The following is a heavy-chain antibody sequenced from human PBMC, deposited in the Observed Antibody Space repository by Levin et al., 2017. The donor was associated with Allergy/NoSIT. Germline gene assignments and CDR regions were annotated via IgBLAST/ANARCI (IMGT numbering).Heavy chain of an antibody. J-gene: IGHJ3*02. CDR1: GGSIRSPDFY. D-gene: IGHD3-22*01. V-gene: IGHV4-30-4*01. CDR2: ISYSGSA. Sequence: SQTLSLTCNVSGGSIRSPDFYWSWIRQPPGKDLEFIGYISYSGSAYYNPSLKSRLTMSVDTSKNQFSLQLGSVTAADTAVYYCARFESSGYSSAFDIWGQGTMVTVSS. CDR3: ARFESSGYSSAFDI.